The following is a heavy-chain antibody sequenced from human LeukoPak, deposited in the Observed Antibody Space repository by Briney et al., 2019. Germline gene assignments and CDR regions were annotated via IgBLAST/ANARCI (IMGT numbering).Heavy chain of an antibody. J-gene: IGHJ4*02. CDR3: AKDQRGYGRIVDY. Sequence: PGGSLRLSCAASGFTFSSYAVSWVRQAPGKGLEWVSSISGSGSNTYYADSVKGRFTISRDSSKNILYLQMNSLRAEDTAIYYCAKDQRGYGRIVDYWGQGTLVTISS. V-gene: IGHV3-23*01. D-gene: IGHD3-10*01. CDR2: ISGSGSNT. CDR1: GFTFSSYA.